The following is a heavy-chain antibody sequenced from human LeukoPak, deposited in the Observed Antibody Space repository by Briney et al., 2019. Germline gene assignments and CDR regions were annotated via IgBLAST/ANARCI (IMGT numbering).Heavy chain of an antibody. CDR1: GFTFSSSW. CDR2: IKQDGSEK. V-gene: IGHV3-7*01. CDR3: ARGMMGATQFDY. J-gene: IGHJ4*02. D-gene: IGHD1-26*01. Sequence: GGSLRLSCAASGFTFSSSWMTWVRQAPGKGLEWVANIKQDGSEKYYVDSVKGRFTISRDNAKNSLYLQMNSLRAEDTAVYYCARGMMGATQFDYWGQGTLVTVSS.